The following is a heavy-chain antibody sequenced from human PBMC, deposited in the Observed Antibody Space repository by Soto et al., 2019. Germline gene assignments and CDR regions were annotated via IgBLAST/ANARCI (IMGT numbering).Heavy chain of an antibody. J-gene: IGHJ6*02. V-gene: IGHV1-18*01. CDR2: ISAYNGNT. CDR3: AGDLRFGGLLRIAHYYYYYGMDV. Sequence: ASVKVSCKASGYTFTSYGISWVRQAPGQGLEWMGWISAYNGNTNYAQKLQGRVTMTTDTSTSTAYMELRSLRSDDTAVYYCAGDLRFGGLLRIAHYYYYYGMDVWGQGTTVTVSS. D-gene: IGHD3-10*01. CDR1: GYTFTSYG.